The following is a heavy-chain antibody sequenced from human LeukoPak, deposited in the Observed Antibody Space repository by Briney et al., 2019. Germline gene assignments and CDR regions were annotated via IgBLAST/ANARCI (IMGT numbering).Heavy chain of an antibody. CDR3: ARDLGGDYGDPRVY. J-gene: IGHJ4*02. Sequence: SETLSLTCTASGGSISSYYWSWIRQPPGKGLEWIGYIYCSGSTNYNPSLKSRVTISVDTSKNQFSLKLSSVTAADTAVYYCARDLGGDYGDPRVYWGQGTLVTVSS. V-gene: IGHV4-59*12. D-gene: IGHD4-17*01. CDR1: GGSISSYY. CDR2: IYCSGST.